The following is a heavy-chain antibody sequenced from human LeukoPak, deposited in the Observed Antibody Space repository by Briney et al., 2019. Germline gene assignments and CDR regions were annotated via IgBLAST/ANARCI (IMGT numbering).Heavy chain of an antibody. CDR2: ISAYNGNI. Sequence: ASVRVSCKASGYTITRYGISWVRQAPGQGLEWMGWISAYNGNINCAQKLQGRVTMTTDTSTSTAYMELRSLRSVDTAVYYCAREMVRDHDYWGQGTLVTVSS. J-gene: IGHJ4*02. D-gene: IGHD3-10*01. CDR3: AREMVRDHDY. CDR1: GYTITRYG. V-gene: IGHV1-18*04.